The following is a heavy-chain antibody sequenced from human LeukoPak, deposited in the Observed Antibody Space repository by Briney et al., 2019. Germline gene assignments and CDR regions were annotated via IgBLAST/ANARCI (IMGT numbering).Heavy chain of an antibody. Sequence: GGSLRLSCAASEFDFSSHAMTWVRQAPGKGLEWVSAISGSGGSTYYADSVKGRFTISRDNSKNTLYLQMNSLRAEDTAVYYCAKDAGGYHYYDSSGYYDYWGQGTLVTVSS. CDR1: EFDFSSHA. CDR3: AKDAGGYHYYDSSGYYDY. V-gene: IGHV3-23*01. D-gene: IGHD3-22*01. CDR2: ISGSGGST. J-gene: IGHJ4*02.